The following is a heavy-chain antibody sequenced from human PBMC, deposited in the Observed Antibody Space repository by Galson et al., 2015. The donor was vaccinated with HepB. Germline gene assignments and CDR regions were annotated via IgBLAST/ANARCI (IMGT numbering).Heavy chain of an antibody. CDR2: ISYDGSNK. V-gene: IGHV3-30-3*01. CDR3: ARDPKKYTSDWYGFDY. D-gene: IGHD6-19*01. Sequence: SLRLSCAASGFTFSSYTMHWVRQAPGKGLEWVAVISYDGSNKYYADSVKGRFTISRDNSKNTLYLQMNSLRTEDTAVYYCARDPKKYTSDWYGFDYWGQGTLVTVSS. J-gene: IGHJ4*02. CDR1: GFTFSSYT.